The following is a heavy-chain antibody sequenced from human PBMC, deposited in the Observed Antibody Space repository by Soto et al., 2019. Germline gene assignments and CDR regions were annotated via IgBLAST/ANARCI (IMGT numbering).Heavy chain of an antibody. CDR3: AREDIVVVVAATKAYYYGMDV. Sequence: ASVKVSCKASGGTFSSYAISWVRQAPGQGLEWMGGIIPIFGTANYAQKFQGRVTITADESTSTAYMELSSLRSEDTAVYYCAREDIVVVVAATKAYYYGMDVWGQGTTVTVSS. CDR2: IIPIFGTA. J-gene: IGHJ6*02. D-gene: IGHD2-15*01. CDR1: GGTFSSYA. V-gene: IGHV1-69*13.